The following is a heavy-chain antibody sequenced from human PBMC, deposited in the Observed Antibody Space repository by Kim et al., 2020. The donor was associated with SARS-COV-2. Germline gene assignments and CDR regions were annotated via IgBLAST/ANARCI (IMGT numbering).Heavy chain of an antibody. CDR2: IIPIFGTA. CDR3: AREFYRGGSCCALYYYYGMDV. D-gene: IGHD2-15*01. Sequence: SVKVSCKASGGTFSSYAISWVRQAPGQGLEWMGGIIPIFGTANYAQKFQGRVTITADESTSTAYMELSSLRSEDTAVYYCAREFYRGGSCCALYYYYGMDVWGQGTTVTVSS. CDR1: GGTFSSYA. V-gene: IGHV1-69*13. J-gene: IGHJ6*02.